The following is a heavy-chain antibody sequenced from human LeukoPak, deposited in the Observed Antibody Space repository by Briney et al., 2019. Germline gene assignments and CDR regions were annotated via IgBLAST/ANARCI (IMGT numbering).Heavy chain of an antibody. D-gene: IGHD3-22*01. CDR3: ARDYYDSSGHFDY. CDR2: ISGSGGST. V-gene: IGHV3-23*01. Sequence: GGSLRLSCVASAFAFSSNWMSWVRQAPGKGLEWVSAISGSGGSTYYADSVKGRFTISRDNSKNTLYLQMNSLRAEDTAVYYCARDYYDSSGHFDYWGQGTLVTVSS. CDR1: AFAFSSNW. J-gene: IGHJ4*02.